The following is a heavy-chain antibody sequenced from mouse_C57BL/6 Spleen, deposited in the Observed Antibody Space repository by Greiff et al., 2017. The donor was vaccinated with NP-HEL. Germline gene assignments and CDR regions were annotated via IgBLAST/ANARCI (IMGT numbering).Heavy chain of an antibody. Sequence: QVQLQQPGAELVRPGSSVKLSCKASGYTFTSYWMDWVKQRPGQGLEWIGNIYPSDSETHYNQKFKDKATLTVDKSSSTAYMQLSSLTSEDSAVYYCARSSSGYEDYFDYWGLGTTLTVSS. CDR3: ARSSSGYEDYFDY. CDR1: GYTFTSYW. CDR2: IYPSDSET. V-gene: IGHV1-61*01. D-gene: IGHD3-2*02. J-gene: IGHJ2*01.